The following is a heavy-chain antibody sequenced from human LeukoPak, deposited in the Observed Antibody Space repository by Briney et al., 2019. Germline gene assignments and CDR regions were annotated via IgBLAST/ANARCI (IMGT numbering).Heavy chain of an antibody. CDR1: GFTFSSYS. J-gene: IGHJ4*02. D-gene: IGHD3-22*01. Sequence: GGSLRLSSAASGFTFSSYSMNWVRQAPGKGLEWVSSISSSSSYIYYADSVKGRFTISRDNAKNSLYLQMNSLRAEDTAVYYCARDAGYYDSSGYYTSLDYWGQGTLVTVSS. CDR2: ISSSSSYI. CDR3: ARDAGYYDSSGYYTSLDY. V-gene: IGHV3-21*01.